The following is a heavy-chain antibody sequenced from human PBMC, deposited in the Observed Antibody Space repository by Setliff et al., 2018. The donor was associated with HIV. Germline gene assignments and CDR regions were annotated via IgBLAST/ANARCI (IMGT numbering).Heavy chain of an antibody. V-gene: IGHV4-59*08. CDR2: IFYSGST. Sequence: PSETLSLTCTVSGGSLSRNFWSWIRQTPGKGLEWIGYIFYSGSTNYNPSLKSRVTISVDTSNNQFSLKLTSVTAADTAVYYCARHRRDYYGSGGYSAWGQGTLVTVSS. CDR1: GGSLSRNF. J-gene: IGHJ5*02. D-gene: IGHD3-10*01. CDR3: ARHRRDYYGSGGYSA.